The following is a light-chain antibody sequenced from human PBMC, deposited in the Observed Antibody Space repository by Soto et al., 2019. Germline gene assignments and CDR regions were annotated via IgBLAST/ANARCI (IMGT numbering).Light chain of an antibody. CDR2: DAS. V-gene: IGKV1-39*01. J-gene: IGKJ4*01. CDR1: QGISSY. Sequence: IQLTQSPSSLSASVGDRVTITCRASQGISSYLAWYQQKPGKAPKLLIYDASTLQTGVPSRFSGSGSGTDFTLTISSLQPEDFATYYCQQSFSPLTFGGGTPQLTFGGGTKVDIK. CDR3: QQSFSPLTFGGGTPQLT.